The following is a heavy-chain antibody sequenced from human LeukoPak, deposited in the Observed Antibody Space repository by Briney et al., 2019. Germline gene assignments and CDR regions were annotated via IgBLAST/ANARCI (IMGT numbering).Heavy chain of an antibody. V-gene: IGHV4-59*01. Sequence: SETASLICNVSGGSISYFFWSWIRQPPGKGLEWIAYTHYSGTTSHNPSLKSRVSISVDTSKNQLSLNLTSVTAADTAMYYCTRGGVLPRAFDSWGRGTLVTVSS. CDR3: TRGGVLPRAFDS. J-gene: IGHJ5*01. D-gene: IGHD3-16*01. CDR1: GGSISYFF. CDR2: THYSGTT.